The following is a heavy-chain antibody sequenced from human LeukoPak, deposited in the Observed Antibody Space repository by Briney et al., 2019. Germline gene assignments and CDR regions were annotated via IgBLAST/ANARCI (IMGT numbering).Heavy chain of an antibody. CDR2: IHDSGSP. CDR3: ARGASGGYYYGFDH. D-gene: IGHD3-22*01. Sequence: PSETLSLTCTVPGGPISSHFWGWIPPPPGRGLGWIGHIHDSGSPKSNPSLKSRVTRSVDTSKNQISLKLSSVTAADTAVYYCARGASGGYYYGFDHWGEGTLVSVSS. J-gene: IGHJ4*02. V-gene: IGHV4-59*11. CDR1: GGPISSHF.